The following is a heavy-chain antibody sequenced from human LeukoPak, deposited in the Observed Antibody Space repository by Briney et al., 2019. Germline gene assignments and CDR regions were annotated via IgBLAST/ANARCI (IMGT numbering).Heavy chain of an antibody. CDR3: ARVGQLYDFWSGYYPYYFDY. D-gene: IGHD3-3*01. J-gene: IGHJ4*02. CDR2: IYYSGST. Sequence: SQTLSLTCTVSGGSISSGGYYWSWIRQHPGKGLEWIGYIYYSGSTYYNPSLKSRVTISVDTSKNQFSLKLSSVTAADTAVYYCARVGQLYDFWSGYYPYYFDYWGQGTLVTVSS. V-gene: IGHV4-31*03. CDR1: GGSISSGGYY.